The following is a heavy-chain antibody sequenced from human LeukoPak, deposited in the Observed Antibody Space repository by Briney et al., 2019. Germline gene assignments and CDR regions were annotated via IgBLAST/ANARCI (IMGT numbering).Heavy chain of an antibody. Sequence: GGSLRLSCAASGSRPSGYWMACVRQAPGKWLEWVAHINEDGSEKNYVDPVKGRFTISRDNAKNSVYLQMNSLRAEDTAIYYCVRDDYLGYWGQGTLVTVSS. CDR2: INEDGSEK. CDR1: GSRPSGYW. D-gene: IGHD3-16*01. V-gene: IGHV3-7*05. CDR3: VRDDYLGY. J-gene: IGHJ4*02.